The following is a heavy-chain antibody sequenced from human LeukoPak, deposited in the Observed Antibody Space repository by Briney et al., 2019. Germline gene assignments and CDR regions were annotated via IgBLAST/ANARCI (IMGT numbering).Heavy chain of an antibody. D-gene: IGHD6-19*01. J-gene: IGHJ4*02. CDR2: IVHSGSI. CDR3: ARMGSGLLDY. V-gene: IGHV4-34*12. CDR1: GGSFSGFY. Sequence: SETLSLTCAVFGGSFSGFYWSWVRQPPGRGLEWIGEIVHSGSINYNPSLTSRVTISVDTSKNHFSLELTSVTAADTAVYFCARMGSGLLDYWGQGTLVTVSS.